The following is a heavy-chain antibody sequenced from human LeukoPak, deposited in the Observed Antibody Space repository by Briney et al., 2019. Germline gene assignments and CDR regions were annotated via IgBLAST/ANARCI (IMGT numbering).Heavy chain of an antibody. Sequence: GRSLRLSCEASGFTFSSYGMQWVRQAPGMGPEWVSVISHDGTVTLYADSVKGRFTISRDSSTNTLYLQMDSLRTEDTAVYYCAKEGSQYASSWFDYWGQGTLVTVSS. D-gene: IGHD6-13*01. CDR2: ISHDGTVT. CDR1: GFTFSSYG. V-gene: IGHV3-30*18. CDR3: AKEGSQYASSWFDY. J-gene: IGHJ4*02.